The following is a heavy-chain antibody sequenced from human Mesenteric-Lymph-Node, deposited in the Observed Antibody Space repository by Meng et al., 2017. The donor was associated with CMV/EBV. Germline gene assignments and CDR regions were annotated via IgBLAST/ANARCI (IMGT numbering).Heavy chain of an antibody. Sequence: QWQLHQWGAGLLKPSGTLSVTCAVYGGSFSGYYWNWIRQSPEKGLEWIGEINHSGSTTYNPSFTSRIIISVDTSTNQISLNMSSVTAADTAVYYCARGSSYDILTGYFDYWGQGALVTVSS. D-gene: IGHD3-9*01. CDR2: INHSGST. CDR3: ARGSSYDILTGYFDY. CDR1: GGSFSGYY. V-gene: IGHV4-34*01. J-gene: IGHJ4*02.